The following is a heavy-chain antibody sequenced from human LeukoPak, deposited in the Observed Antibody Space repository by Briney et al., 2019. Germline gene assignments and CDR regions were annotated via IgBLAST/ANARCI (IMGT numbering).Heavy chain of an antibody. D-gene: IGHD4-17*01. J-gene: IGHJ4*02. CDR2: IYRSGST. Sequence: PSETLSLTCAVSGGSISSGGYSWSWIRQPPGKGLEWIGHIYRSGSTYYNPSLKSRVTISVDKSKNQVALKLSSVTAADTAVYFCARAVTTDYFDYWGQGTLVTVSS. V-gene: IGHV4-30-2*01. CDR3: ARAVTTDYFDY. CDR1: GGSISSGGYS.